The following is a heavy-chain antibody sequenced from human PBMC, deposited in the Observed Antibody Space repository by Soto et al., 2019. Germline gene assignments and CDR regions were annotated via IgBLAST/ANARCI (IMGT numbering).Heavy chain of an antibody. CDR3: AKARHSNTWYNFDH. CDR2: ISGSGGGNL. V-gene: IGHV3-23*01. CDR1: GITFGSYA. D-gene: IGHD1-20*01. J-gene: IGHJ4*02. Sequence: EVQLLESGGDLVQPGGSLRLSCVGSGITFGSYAMSWVRQAPGRGLEWVAGISGSGGGNLYYAESVKGRFTISRDNSKSTLYLQMDGLRAEDTAVYYCAKARHSNTWYNFDHWGQGTPVTVSS.